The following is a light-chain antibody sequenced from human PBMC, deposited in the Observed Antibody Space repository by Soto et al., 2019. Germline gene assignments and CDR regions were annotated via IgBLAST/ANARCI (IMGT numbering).Light chain of an antibody. CDR3: EQSYSTPQT. CDR2: AAS. J-gene: IGKJ1*01. Sequence: DIQMTQSPSSLSASVGDRVTITCRASQSISSYLNLYQLKPGQAPKLLIHAASRLQSGVPSRLSGSGCGTDFTLTISSLQPGDFAIYFCEQSYSTPQTFGQG. CDR1: QSISSY. V-gene: IGKV1-39*01.